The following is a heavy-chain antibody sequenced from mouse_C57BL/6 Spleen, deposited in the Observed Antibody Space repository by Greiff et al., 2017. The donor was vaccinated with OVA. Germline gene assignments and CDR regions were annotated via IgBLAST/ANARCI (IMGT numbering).Heavy chain of an antibody. CDR2: ISSGSSTI. CDR3: AIYYGSSYGYFDV. D-gene: IGHD1-1*01. CDR1: GFTFSDYG. J-gene: IGHJ1*03. V-gene: IGHV5-17*01. Sequence: EVQLMESGGGLVKPGGSLKLSCAASGFTFSDYGMHWVRQAPEKGLEWVAYISSGSSTIYYADTVKGRFTISRDNAKNTLFLQMTSLRSEDTAMYYCAIYYGSSYGYFDVWGTGTTVTVSS.